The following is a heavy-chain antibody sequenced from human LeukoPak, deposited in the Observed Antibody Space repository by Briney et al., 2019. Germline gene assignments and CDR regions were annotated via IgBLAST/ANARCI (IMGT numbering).Heavy chain of an antibody. CDR2: IYVGDSDT. CDR3: ARHGTSYDSSAYYS. J-gene: IGHJ4*02. D-gene: IGHD3-22*01. Sequence: GESLKISCMGSGSRFANYWIGWVRQMTGKGLEWMGIIYVGDSDTRYSPSFQGRVTISADKSISTAYLQWSSLKASDTAMYYCARHGTSYDSSAYYSWGQGTLVTVSS. CDR1: GSRFANYW. V-gene: IGHV5-51*01.